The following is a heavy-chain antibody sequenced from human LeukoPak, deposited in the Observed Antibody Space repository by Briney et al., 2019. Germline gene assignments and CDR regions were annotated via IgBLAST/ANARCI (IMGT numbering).Heavy chain of an antibody. CDR1: GFTFSTSA. J-gene: IGHJ4*02. D-gene: IGHD3-22*01. CDR2: IRSKAYRGTA. V-gene: IGHV3-49*04. CDR3: CSVRDSSAYYHSAVDY. Sequence: GGSLRLSCAASGFTFSTSAMTWVRQAPGKGLEWVGFIRSKAYRGTAQYAASVKGRFTISRDDSKSITYLQTNSLETEDTAVYYCCSVRDSSAYYHSAVDYWGQGTLVTVSS.